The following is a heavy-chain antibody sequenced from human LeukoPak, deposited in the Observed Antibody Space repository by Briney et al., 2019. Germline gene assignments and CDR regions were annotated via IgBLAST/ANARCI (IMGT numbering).Heavy chain of an antibody. Sequence: SETLSLTCAVYGGSFSGYYWSWIRQPPGKGLEWIGEINHSGSTNYNPSLKSRVTISVDTSKNQFSLKLSSVTAVDTAVYYCARYSSGFDYWGQGTLVTVSS. J-gene: IGHJ4*02. D-gene: IGHD6-19*01. V-gene: IGHV4-34*01. CDR3: ARYSSGFDY. CDR2: INHSGST. CDR1: GGSFSGYY.